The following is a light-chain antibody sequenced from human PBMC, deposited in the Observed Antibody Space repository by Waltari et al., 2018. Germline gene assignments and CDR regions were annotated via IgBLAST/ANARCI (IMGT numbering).Light chain of an antibody. J-gene: IGKJ4*01. Sequence: DIQMTQSPSSLSASVGDRVTITCQASQDISNYVSWYQHKPGKAPSLLIYDASNLEAGVSSRFSGSGSGTIFTLTINSLQPEDIATYYCQQYDSLLTFGGGTKVQI. CDR1: QDISNY. V-gene: IGKV1-33*01. CDR2: DAS. CDR3: QQYDSLLT.